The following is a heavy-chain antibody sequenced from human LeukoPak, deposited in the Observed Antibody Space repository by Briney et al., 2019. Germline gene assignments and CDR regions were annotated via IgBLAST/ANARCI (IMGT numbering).Heavy chain of an antibody. Sequence: GGSLRLSSAAAGFTFSSYAMHWVRQAPGKGLEWVAVISYDGSNKYYADSVKGRFTISRDNSKNTLYLQMNSLRAEDTAVYYCARGKWQQLVSVLDYWGQGTLVTVSS. D-gene: IGHD6-13*01. J-gene: IGHJ4*02. V-gene: IGHV3-30*04. CDR3: ARGKWQQLVSVLDY. CDR2: ISYDGSNK. CDR1: GFTFSSYA.